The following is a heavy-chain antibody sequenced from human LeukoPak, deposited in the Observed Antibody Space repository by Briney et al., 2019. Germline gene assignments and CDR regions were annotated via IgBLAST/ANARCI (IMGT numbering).Heavy chain of an antibody. D-gene: IGHD1-26*01. V-gene: IGHV3-23*01. CDR2: SSGSGYST. Sequence: GGSLRLSCAASGFTFSTFAMNWVRQAPGKGLEWVSTSSGSGYSTYYADSVKGRFTISRDNAKNSLYLQMNSLRAEDTAVYYCARDGVAELMSALDYWGQGILVTVSS. J-gene: IGHJ4*02. CDR3: ARDGVAELMSALDY. CDR1: GFTFSTFA.